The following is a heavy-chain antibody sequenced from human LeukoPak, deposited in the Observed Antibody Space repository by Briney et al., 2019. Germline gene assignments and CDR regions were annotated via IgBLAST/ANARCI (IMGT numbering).Heavy chain of an antibody. CDR1: GGSISSSSYY. D-gene: IGHD3-10*01. V-gene: IGHV4-39*07. Sequence: SETLSLTCTVSGGSISSSSYYWGWIRRPPGKGLEWIGNIYYSGSTYYNPSIKSRVTISVATSKNQFSLKLTSVTAADTAIYYCARGGYYGSGNDFRFDPWGEGTLVTVSS. CDR2: IYYSGST. CDR3: ARGGYYGSGNDFRFDP. J-gene: IGHJ5*02.